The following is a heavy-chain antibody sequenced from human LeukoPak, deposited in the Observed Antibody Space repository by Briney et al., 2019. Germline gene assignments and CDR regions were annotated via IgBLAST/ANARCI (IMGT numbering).Heavy chain of an antibody. D-gene: IGHD5-24*01. J-gene: IGHJ6*02. CDR2: MSYDGINK. CDR1: RFPFNSYA. Sequence: GGALLLSCGAARFPFNSYAVNGVGQAPGKGREGVSVMSYDGINKHHADSVKRRFTISRDNSKNTLYLQMNRLRTEDTAVYYCAREMATILGEMDVWGQGTTVTVSS. V-gene: IGHV3-30-3*01. CDR3: AREMATILGEMDV.